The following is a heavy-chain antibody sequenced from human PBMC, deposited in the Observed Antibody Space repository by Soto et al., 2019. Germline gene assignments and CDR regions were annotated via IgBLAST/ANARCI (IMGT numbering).Heavy chain of an antibody. V-gene: IGHV3-7*05. CDR3: ARAGVGRYHYYFGMDV. J-gene: IGHJ6*02. Sequence: EVQLVESGGGLVQPGGSLRLSCVASGFTFNHYWMSWVRQCPGKGLEWVADINHDGSDKYHVDSVKGRFTVSRDNAKNSVYLQMNSLRAEDTAVYDCARAGVGRYHYYFGMDVWGQGTTVIVSS. CDR1: GFTFNHYW. CDR2: INHDGSDK. D-gene: IGHD2-8*01.